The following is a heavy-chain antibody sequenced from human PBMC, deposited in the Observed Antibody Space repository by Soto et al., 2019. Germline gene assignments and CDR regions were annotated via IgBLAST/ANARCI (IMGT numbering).Heavy chain of an antibody. Sequence: QVQLVQSGAEVKKPGASVKVSCKASGYTFSSYGIGWVRQAPGQGLEWMGWISGNNGKTNYAQKFQGRVTMTTDTSTSTGYMELWSLRSDDTAVYYCARDGEGGVLIVDWFDPWGQGTLVTVSS. CDR1: GYTFSSYG. V-gene: IGHV1-18*01. J-gene: IGHJ5*02. CDR2: ISGNNGKT. CDR3: ARDGEGGVLIVDWFDP. D-gene: IGHD2-21*01.